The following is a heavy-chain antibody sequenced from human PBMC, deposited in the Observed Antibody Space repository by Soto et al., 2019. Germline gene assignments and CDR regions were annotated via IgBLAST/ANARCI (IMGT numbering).Heavy chain of an antibody. J-gene: IGHJ4*02. CDR2: ISYDGSNK. CDR3: AKVEYSSSSEDY. V-gene: IGHV3-30*18. CDR1: GFTFSSYG. Sequence: GGSLRLSCAASGFTFSSYGMHWVRQAPGKGLEWVAVISYDGSNKYYADSVKGRFTISRDNSKNTLYLQMNSLRAEDTAVYYCAKVEYSSSSEDYWGQGTLVTVSS. D-gene: IGHD6-6*01.